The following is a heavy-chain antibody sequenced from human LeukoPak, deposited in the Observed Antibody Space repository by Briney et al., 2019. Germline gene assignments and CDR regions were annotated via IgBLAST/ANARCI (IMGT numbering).Heavy chain of an antibody. D-gene: IGHD6-19*01. CDR2: INPSDGST. Sequence: ASVKVSCKASGYTFTSYYMHWVRQAPGQGLEWMGIINPSDGSTNYAQKFQGRVTITADKSTSTAYMEQSSLRSEDTAVYYCARVRGSVAGMVFDYWGQGTLVTVSS. V-gene: IGHV1-46*01. CDR1: GYTFTSYY. CDR3: ARVRGSVAGMVFDY. J-gene: IGHJ4*02.